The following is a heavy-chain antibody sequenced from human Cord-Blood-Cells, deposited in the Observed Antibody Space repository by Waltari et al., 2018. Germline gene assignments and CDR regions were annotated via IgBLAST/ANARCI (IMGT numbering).Heavy chain of an antibody. V-gene: IGHV1-8*03. CDR1: GYTFTSYD. Sequence: QVQLVQSGAEVKKPGASVKVSCKASGYTFTSYDINWVRQATGQGLEWMGWMNPNSGNTGYAQKFQGRVTITRNTSISTAYMELSSLRSEDTAVYYCARRSMTTVTTRDLNYYYYYMDVWGKGTTVTVSS. CDR3: ARRSMTTVTTRDLNYYYYYMDV. J-gene: IGHJ6*03. CDR2: MNPNSGNT. D-gene: IGHD4-4*01.